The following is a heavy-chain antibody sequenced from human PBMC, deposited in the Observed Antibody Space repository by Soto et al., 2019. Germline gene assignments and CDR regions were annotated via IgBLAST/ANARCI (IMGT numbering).Heavy chain of an antibody. CDR3: ASQRYSSGWHEVDY. J-gene: IGHJ4*02. V-gene: IGHV3-33*01. D-gene: IGHD6-19*01. Sequence: PGGSLRLSCAASGFTFISHGMHWVRQAPGKGLEWVAVIWVDESGKYYADSVKGRFTISRDDSKSTLYLQMNSLRVEDTAIYYCASQRYSSGWHEVDYWGQGTLVTVSS. CDR1: GFTFISHG. CDR2: IWVDESGK.